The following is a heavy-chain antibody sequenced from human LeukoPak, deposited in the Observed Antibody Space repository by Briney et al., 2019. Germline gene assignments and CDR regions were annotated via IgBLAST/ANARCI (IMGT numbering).Heavy chain of an antibody. Sequence: SETLSLTCTVSGGSISSNSYFWGWIRQPPGKGLEWIGSIYYSGSTYYNPSLKSRVTISVDTSKNQFSLKLSSVTAADTAVYYCATEPAATMNGDGAFDIWGQGTMVTVSS. J-gene: IGHJ3*02. V-gene: IGHV4-39*07. CDR2: IYYSGST. CDR1: GGSISSNSYF. CDR3: ATEPAATMNGDGAFDI. D-gene: IGHD2-2*01.